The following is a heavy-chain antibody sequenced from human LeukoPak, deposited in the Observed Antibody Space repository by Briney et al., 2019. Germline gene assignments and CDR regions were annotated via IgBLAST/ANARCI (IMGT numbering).Heavy chain of an antibody. CDR1: GYSISSGYY. V-gene: IGHV4-61*01. CDR2: IYYSGST. CDR3: ARVLLWFGELGWFDP. J-gene: IGHJ5*02. Sequence: SETLSLTCSFSGYSISSGYYWGWIRQPPGKGLEWIGYIYYSGSTNYNPSLKSRVTISVDTSKNQFSLKLSSVTAADTAVYYCARVLLWFGELGWFDPWGQGTLVTVSS. D-gene: IGHD3-10*01.